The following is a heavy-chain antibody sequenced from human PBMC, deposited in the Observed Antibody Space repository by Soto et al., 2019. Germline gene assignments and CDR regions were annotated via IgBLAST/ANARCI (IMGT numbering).Heavy chain of an antibody. D-gene: IGHD6-6*01. V-gene: IGHV4-59*08. J-gene: IGHJ5*02. Sequence: SETLSLTCTVSGGSISSYYWSWIRQPPGKGLEWIGYIYYSGSTNYNPSLKSRVTISVDTSKNQFSLKLSSVTAADTAVYYCAGRWGSSSSVGWFDPWGQGTRVTVSS. CDR1: GGSISSYY. CDR2: IYYSGST. CDR3: AGRWGSSSSVGWFDP.